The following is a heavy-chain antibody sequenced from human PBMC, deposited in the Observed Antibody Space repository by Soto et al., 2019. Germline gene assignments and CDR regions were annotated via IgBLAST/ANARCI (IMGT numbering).Heavy chain of an antibody. Sequence: GGSLRLSCAASGFTFRSYGMHWVRQAPGKGLGSVAVIWYDGSNKYYADSVTGRFTISRDNSKNTLYLQMNSLRAEDTAVYYCAREVYCGGDCFPAGAFDIWGQGTMVTASS. V-gene: IGHV3-33*01. CDR1: GFTFRSYG. CDR3: AREVYCGGDCFPAGAFDI. D-gene: IGHD2-21*02. J-gene: IGHJ3*02. CDR2: IWYDGSNK.